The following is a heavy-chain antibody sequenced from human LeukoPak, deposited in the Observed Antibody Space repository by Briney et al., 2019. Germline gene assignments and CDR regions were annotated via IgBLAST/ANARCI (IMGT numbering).Heavy chain of an antibody. CDR1: GYTFIDYY. CDR3: ARKVAATPFDY. Sequence: ASVKVSCKDSGYTFIDYYIHWVRQAPGQGLECMGWMNPKTGDTRYEEKFQGRVAMTRETSITTAYMELSGLRFDDTAVYYCARKVAATPFDYWGQGTLVTVSS. V-gene: IGHV1-2*02. J-gene: IGHJ4*02. D-gene: IGHD2-15*01. CDR2: MNPKTGDT.